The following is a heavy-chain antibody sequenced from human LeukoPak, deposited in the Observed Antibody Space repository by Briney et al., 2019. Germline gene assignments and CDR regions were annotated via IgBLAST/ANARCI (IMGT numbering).Heavy chain of an antibody. V-gene: IGHV3-15*01. CDR3: TTAYSSSWYDYYYYGMDV. CDR1: GFTFSNYW. J-gene: IGHJ6*02. Sequence: GGSLRLSCVFSGFTFSNYWMSWVRQAPGKGLEWVGRIKSKTDGGTTDYAAPVKGRFTISRDDSKNTLYLQMKRLKTEDTAVYYCTTAYSSSWYDYYYYGMDVWGQGTTVTVSS. CDR2: IKSKTDGGTT. D-gene: IGHD6-13*01.